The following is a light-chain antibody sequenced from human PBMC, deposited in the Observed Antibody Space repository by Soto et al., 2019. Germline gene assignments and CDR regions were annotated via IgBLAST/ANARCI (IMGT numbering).Light chain of an antibody. V-gene: IGLV4-69*01. Sequence: QPVLTQSPSASASLGASVKLTCTLSSGHSSYAIAWHQQQPEKGPRYLMKLNSDGSHSKGDGIPDRFSGSSSGAERYLTISSLQSEDEADYYCQIWGTGIPWVFGGGTKLTVL. CDR2: LNSDGSH. J-gene: IGLJ3*02. CDR1: SGHSSYA. CDR3: QIWGTGIPWV.